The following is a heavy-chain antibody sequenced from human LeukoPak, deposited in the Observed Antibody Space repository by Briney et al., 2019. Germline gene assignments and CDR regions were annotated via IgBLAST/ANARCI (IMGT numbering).Heavy chain of an antibody. CDR2: ISRNGDNT. J-gene: IGHJ4*02. CDR3: AEGGPVAGTTGDFDY. CDR1: GFTFYTYA. V-gene: IGHV3-23*01. Sequence: RPGGSLRLSCAASGFTFYTYAMSWVRQAPGKGLEWVSSISRNGDNTYYAYSVKGRFTISRDNSKNTLYLQMNSLRGEDTAVYYCAEGGPVAGTTGDFDYWGQGALVTVSS. D-gene: IGHD6-19*01.